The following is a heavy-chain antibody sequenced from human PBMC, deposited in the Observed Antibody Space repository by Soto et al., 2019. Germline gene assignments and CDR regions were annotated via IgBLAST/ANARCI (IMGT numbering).Heavy chain of an antibody. CDR1: GFTFSSYA. CDR2: ISGSGGST. Sequence: EVQLLESGGGFVQPGGSLRLSCAASGFTFSSYAMSWVRQAPGKGLEWVSAISGSGGSTYYADSVKGRFTISRDNSKNTLYLQMNSLRAEDTAVYYCAKDSGSGWVRGGFDYWGQGTLVTVSS. V-gene: IGHV3-23*01. CDR3: AKDSGSGWVRGGFDY. J-gene: IGHJ4*02. D-gene: IGHD6-19*01.